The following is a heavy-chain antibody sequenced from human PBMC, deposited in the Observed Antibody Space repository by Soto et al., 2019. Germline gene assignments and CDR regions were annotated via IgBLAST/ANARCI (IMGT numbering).Heavy chain of an antibody. Sequence: EVQPLDSGGGLVQPGGSLRLSCAASGFTFSGYALTWVRQAPGKGLEWVSAISGGGDSTFYADSVKGRFTISRDNSKNTLYLHMNTLRAEDTAVYYCARKVSGSTGRPDLWYFDLWGRGTLVTVSS. D-gene: IGHD3-10*01. CDR3: ARKVSGSTGRPDLWYFDL. J-gene: IGHJ2*01. V-gene: IGHV3-23*01. CDR2: ISGGGDST. CDR1: GFTFSGYA.